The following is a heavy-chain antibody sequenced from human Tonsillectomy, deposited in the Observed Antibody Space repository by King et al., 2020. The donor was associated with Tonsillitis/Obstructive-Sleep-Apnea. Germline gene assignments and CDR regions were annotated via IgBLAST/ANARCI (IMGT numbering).Heavy chain of an antibody. V-gene: IGHV4-61*01. Sequence: QLQESGPGLVKPSETLSLTCTVSGGSVSSGSYYWSWIRQPPGKGLEWIGYIYYSGSTNYNPSLKSRVTISVYTSNNQFSLKLSSVTAADTAVYYCARESPYYYDSSGFPAGDWFDPWGQGTLVTVSS. CDR2: IYYSGST. CDR1: GGSVSSGSYY. J-gene: IGHJ5*02. D-gene: IGHD3-22*01. CDR3: ARESPYYYDSSGFPAGDWFDP.